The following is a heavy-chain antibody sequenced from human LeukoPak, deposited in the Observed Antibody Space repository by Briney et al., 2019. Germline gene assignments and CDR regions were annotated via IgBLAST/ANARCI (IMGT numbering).Heavy chain of an antibody. Sequence: SETLSLTCTVSGASISSGGYFWTWIRQHPWKGLEWIGYISYSGSPYYSPSLESRVTISADTSQNQFSLKLNPVTAADTAIYYCARLFCSGASCSRGRGFDYWGQGTLVTVSS. CDR3: ARLFCSGASCSRGRGFDY. J-gene: IGHJ4*02. CDR1: GASISSGGYF. D-gene: IGHD2-15*01. CDR2: ISYSGSP. V-gene: IGHV4-31*03.